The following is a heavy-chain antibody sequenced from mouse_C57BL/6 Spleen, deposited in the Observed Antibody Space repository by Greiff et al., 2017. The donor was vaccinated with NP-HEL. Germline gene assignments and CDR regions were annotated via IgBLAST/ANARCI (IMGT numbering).Heavy chain of an antibody. J-gene: IGHJ2*01. Sequence: VQLKQSGAELVRPGASVKLSCTASGFNIKDDYMHWVKQRPEQGLEWIGWIDPENGDTEYASKFQGKATITADTSSNTAYLQLSSLTSEDTAVYYCTMVTTAQFDYWGQGTTLTVSS. V-gene: IGHV14-4*01. CDR2: IDPENGDT. D-gene: IGHD2-2*01. CDR1: GFNIKDDY. CDR3: TMVTTAQFDY.